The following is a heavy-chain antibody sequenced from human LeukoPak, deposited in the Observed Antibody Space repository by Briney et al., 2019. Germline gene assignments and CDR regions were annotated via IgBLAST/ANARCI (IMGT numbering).Heavy chain of an antibody. D-gene: IGHD1-26*01. CDR1: GFTVTHAW. V-gene: IGHV3-15*01. J-gene: IGHJ4*02. Sequence: GGSLRLSCAVPGFTVTHAWMTWVRQVPGRGLEWIGRIKSNADGGTVDYAASVKGRFTLSRDDSVDTLYLQMDSLNTGDSGVYYCTTVPSAREDYWGQGTLVTVSS. CDR2: IKSNADGGTV. CDR3: TTVPSAREDY.